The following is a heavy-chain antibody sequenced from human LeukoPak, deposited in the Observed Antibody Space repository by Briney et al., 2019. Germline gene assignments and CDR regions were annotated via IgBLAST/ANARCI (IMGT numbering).Heavy chain of an antibody. CDR1: GYSISSGYY. J-gene: IGHJ6*03. CDR3: ASAKYNWNYVDYYYYYMDV. D-gene: IGHD1-7*01. V-gene: IGHV4-38-2*01. Sequence: SETLSLTCAVSGYSISSGYYWGWIRQPPGKGLEWIGSIYHSGSTYYNPSLKSRVTISVDTSKNQFPLKLSSVTAADTAVYYCASAKYNWNYVDYYYYYMDVWGKGTTVTVSS. CDR2: IYHSGST.